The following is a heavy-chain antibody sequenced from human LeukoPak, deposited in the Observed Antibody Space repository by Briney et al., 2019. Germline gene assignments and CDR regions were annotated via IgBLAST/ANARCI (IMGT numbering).Heavy chain of an antibody. V-gene: IGHV3-7*01. CDR1: GFTFSNYW. D-gene: IGHD6-6*01. CDR3: ARIGYSSSSLDY. J-gene: IGHJ4*02. CDR2: IKQDGSVK. Sequence: GGSLRLSCAASGFTFSNYWMSWVLQAPGKGLEWVANIKQDGSVKYYVDSVKGRFTISRDNAKNFLQMNSLRVEDTAVYYCARIGYSSSSLDYWGQGTLVTVSS.